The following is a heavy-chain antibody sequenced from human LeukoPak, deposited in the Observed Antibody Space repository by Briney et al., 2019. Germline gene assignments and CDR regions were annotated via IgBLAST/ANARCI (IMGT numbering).Heavy chain of an antibody. CDR3: ARDRCSSTSCYMVFGY. V-gene: IGHV1-2*02. CDR1: GYTFTSYG. Sequence: GASVKVSCKASGYTFTSYGISWVRQAPGQGLEWMGWINPNSGGTNYAQKFQGRVTMTRDTSISTAYMELSRLRSDDTAVYYCARDRCSSTSCYMVFGYWGQGTLVTVSS. J-gene: IGHJ4*02. CDR2: INPNSGGT. D-gene: IGHD2-2*02.